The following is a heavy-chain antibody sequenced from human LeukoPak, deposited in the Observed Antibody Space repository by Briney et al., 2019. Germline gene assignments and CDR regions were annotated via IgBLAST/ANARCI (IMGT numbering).Heavy chain of an antibody. V-gene: IGHV3-30*18. D-gene: IGHD1-26*01. J-gene: IGHJ4*02. Sequence: GGSLRLSCAASGFTFSSGMHWVRQAPGKGLEWVAVVSYDGNHKYYGDSVKGRFTISRDNSRNTLYLQMDSLKTEDTAVYYCAKGELHFNTCSFDYWGQGTLVTVSS. CDR2: VSYDGNHK. CDR1: GFTFSSG. CDR3: AKGELHFNTCSFDY.